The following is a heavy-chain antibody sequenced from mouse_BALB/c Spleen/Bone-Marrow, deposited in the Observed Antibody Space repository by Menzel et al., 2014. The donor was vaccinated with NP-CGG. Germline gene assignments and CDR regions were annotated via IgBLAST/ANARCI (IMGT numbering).Heavy chain of an antibody. D-gene: IGHD1-2*01. V-gene: IGHV1S126*01. CDR3: ARRGTTAKDYAMDY. Sequence: QVQLKQSGAELVKPGASVKISCKASGYTFTRYWMNWVKQRPGQGLEWIEEIDPSDSYTNNNQKFKDKATLTVDKSSSTAYMQLSSLTSEDSAVYYCARRGTTAKDYAMDYWGQGTSVTVSS. J-gene: IGHJ4*01. CDR1: GYTFTRYW. CDR2: IDPSDSYT.